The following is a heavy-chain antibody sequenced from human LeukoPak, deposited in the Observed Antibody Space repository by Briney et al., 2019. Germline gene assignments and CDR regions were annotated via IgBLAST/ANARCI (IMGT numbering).Heavy chain of an antibody. V-gene: IGHV3-7*01. Sequence: PGGSLRLSCAGSGFTFSSYWMSWVRQAPGKGLEWVAHIKQDGSEKQYVDSVKGRFTISRDNAKNSLFLQMNSLRAEDTAVYFCXRVKQQLVRLLGRDTTYYYYYYMDVWGKGTTVTVSS. CDR2: IKQDGSEK. D-gene: IGHD6-13*01. J-gene: IGHJ6*03. CDR3: XRVKQQLVRLLGRDTTYYYYYYMDV. CDR1: GFTFSSYW.